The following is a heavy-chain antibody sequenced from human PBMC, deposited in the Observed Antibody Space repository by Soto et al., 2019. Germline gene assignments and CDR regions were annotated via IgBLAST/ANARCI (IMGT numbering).Heavy chain of an antibody. D-gene: IGHD5-12*01. CDR3: ASGGYSGYDRSMDV. CDR2: ISSSSSYI. J-gene: IGHJ6*03. Sequence: GGSLRLSCAASGFTFSSYSMNWVRQAPGKGLEWVSSISSSSSYIYYADSVKGRFTISRDNAKNSLYLQMNSLRAEDTAVYYCASGGYSGYDRSMDVWGKGTPVTVSS. V-gene: IGHV3-21*01. CDR1: GFTFSSYS.